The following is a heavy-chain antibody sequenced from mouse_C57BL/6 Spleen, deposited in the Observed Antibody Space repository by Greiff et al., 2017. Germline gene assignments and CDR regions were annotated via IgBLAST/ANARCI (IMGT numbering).Heavy chain of an antibody. CDR3: ARRGLLEFAY. Sequence: EVKLMESGPVLVKPGASVKMSCKASGYTFTDYYMNWVKQSHGKSLEWIGVINPYNGGTSYNQKFKGKATLTVDKSSSTAYMELNSLTSEDSAVYYCARRGLLEFAYWGQGTLVTVSA. J-gene: IGHJ3*01. CDR2: INPYNGGT. CDR1: GYTFTDYY. V-gene: IGHV1-19*01. D-gene: IGHD2-3*01.